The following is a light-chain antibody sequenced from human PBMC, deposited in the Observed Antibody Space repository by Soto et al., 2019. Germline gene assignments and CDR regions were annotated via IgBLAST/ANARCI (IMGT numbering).Light chain of an antibody. J-gene: IGKJ3*01. Sequence: DIQMTQSPSSLSASVGDRVTITCRASQSISSYLNWYQQKLGKAPKLLIYAASSLQSGVPSRFSGSGSGTDFTLTISSLQPEDFATYYCQQSYSTPFPFGPGTKVDIK. V-gene: IGKV1-39*01. CDR1: QSISSY. CDR3: QQSYSTPFP. CDR2: AAS.